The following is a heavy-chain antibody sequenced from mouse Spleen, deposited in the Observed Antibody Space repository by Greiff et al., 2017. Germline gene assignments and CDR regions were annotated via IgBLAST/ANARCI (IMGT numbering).Heavy chain of an antibody. J-gene: IGHJ3*01. D-gene: IGHD1-1*01. CDR3: TRSLLLRSFAY. Sequence: QVHVKQSGAELVRPGASVTLSCKASGYTFTDYEMHWVKQTPVHGLEWIGAIDPETGGTAYNQKFKGKAILTADKSSSTAYMELRSLTSEDSAVYYCTRSLLLRSFAYWGQGTLVTVSA. CDR1: GYTFTDYE. V-gene: IGHV1-15*01. CDR2: IDPETGGT.